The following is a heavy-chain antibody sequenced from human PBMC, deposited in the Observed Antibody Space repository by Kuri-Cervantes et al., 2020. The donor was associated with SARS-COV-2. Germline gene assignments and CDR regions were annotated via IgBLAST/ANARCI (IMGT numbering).Heavy chain of an antibody. CDR2: IYTSGST. J-gene: IGHJ5*02. CDR1: GDSISNYY. V-gene: IGHV4-4*07. Sequence: SETLSLTCTVSGDSISNYYWTWIRQPAGKGLEWIGRIYTSGSTNCNPSLKSRVTMSVATSKNQFSLKLRSVTAADTAVYYCARGIDSPSGRRTKINNWFDPWGQGTLVTVSS. D-gene: IGHD3-9*01. CDR3: ARGIDSPSGRRTKINNWFDP.